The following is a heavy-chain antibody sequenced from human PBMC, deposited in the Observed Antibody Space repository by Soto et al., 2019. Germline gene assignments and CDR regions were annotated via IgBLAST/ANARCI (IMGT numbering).Heavy chain of an antibody. V-gene: IGHV1-8*01. CDR3: AREGMSVTMVRGVIARPYCYYYYYMDV. D-gene: IGHD3-10*01. Sequence: GASVKVSCKASGYTFTSYDINWVRQATGQGLEWMGWMNPNSGNTGYAQKFQGRVTMTRNTSIGTAYMELSSLRSEDTAVYYCAREGMSVTMVRGVIARPYCYYYYYMDVWGKGTTVTVSS. CDR1: GYTFTSYD. J-gene: IGHJ6*03. CDR2: MNPNSGNT.